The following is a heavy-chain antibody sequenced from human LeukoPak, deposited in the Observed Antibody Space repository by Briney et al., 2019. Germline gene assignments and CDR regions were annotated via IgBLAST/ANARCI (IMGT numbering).Heavy chain of an antibody. V-gene: IGHV1-69*13. CDR1: GGSFSSYV. CDR3: ARGILRGLSWFDP. Sequence: SVKVSCKASGGSFSSYVITWVRQAPGLGLEWMGGIIPIFGTANYAQKFQGRVTITADESTSTAYMELSSLRSEDTAVYYCARGILRGLSWFDPWGQGILVTVSS. D-gene: IGHD3-10*01. J-gene: IGHJ5*02. CDR2: IIPIFGTA.